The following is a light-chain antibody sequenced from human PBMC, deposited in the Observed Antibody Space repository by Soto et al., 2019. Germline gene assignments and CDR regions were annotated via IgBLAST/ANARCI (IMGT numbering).Light chain of an antibody. CDR2: DVT. Sequence: QSALTQPASVSDSPGQSITISCTGTRSDVGGYNHVSWYQQHPGKAPQLMIYDVTNRPSGVSNRFSGSKSGSTAALIISGLQAEDEADYYCVSYTSSTTYVFGTGTKLTVL. J-gene: IGLJ1*01. CDR3: VSYTSSTTYV. V-gene: IGLV2-14*01. CDR1: RSDVGGYNH.